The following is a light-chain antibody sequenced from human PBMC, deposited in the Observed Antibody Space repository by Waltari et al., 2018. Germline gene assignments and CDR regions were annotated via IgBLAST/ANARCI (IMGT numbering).Light chain of an antibody. Sequence: DIQMTQSPSTLSASIGDRVTITCRASQSINTWLAWYQHRPGKAPKLLIQKASFLQSGVPSRFSGSESGTEFTLTINSLQPDDLATYYCQQSSSTPPFTFGPGTKVDIK. CDR1: QSINTW. CDR3: QQSSSTPPFT. CDR2: KAS. V-gene: IGKV1-5*03. J-gene: IGKJ3*01.